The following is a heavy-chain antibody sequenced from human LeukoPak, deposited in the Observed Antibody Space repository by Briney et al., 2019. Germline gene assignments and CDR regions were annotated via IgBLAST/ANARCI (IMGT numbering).Heavy chain of an antibody. CDR1: GGSINTDNYY. D-gene: IGHD3-10*01. J-gene: IGHJ5*02. CDR2: IHHTGTT. Sequence: SETLSLTCTVSGGSINTDNYYWSWIRQSPVKGLEWIGYIHHTGTTYYNPSLRSRVSISVFTSNNQFSLTLISVTAADTAVYYCAKNLVPYFGELDPWGRGTLVTVSS. V-gene: IGHV4-31*03. CDR3: AKNLVPYFGELDP.